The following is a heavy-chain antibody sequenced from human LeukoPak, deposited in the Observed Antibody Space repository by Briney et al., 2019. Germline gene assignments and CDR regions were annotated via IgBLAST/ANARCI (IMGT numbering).Heavy chain of an antibody. J-gene: IGHJ4*02. D-gene: IGHD3-10*01. CDR3: AQNGGGSGTYYPY. V-gene: IGHV3-23*01. CDR1: GFTFNNYG. CDR2: ISDSATRT. Sequence: PGGSLRLSCAASGFTFNNYGMTWVRQAPGKGLEGVSTISDSATRTYYPDPVKGRFTISRDNSRNTLSLQMNSLRDEDSAMYYCAQNGGGSGTYYPYWGLGTLVTVSS.